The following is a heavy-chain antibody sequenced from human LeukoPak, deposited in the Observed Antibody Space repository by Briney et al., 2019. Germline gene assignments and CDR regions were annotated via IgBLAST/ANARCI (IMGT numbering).Heavy chain of an antibody. J-gene: IGHJ5*01. D-gene: IGHD3-9*01. CDR1: GGSFSGFY. CDR2: INHSGCT. V-gene: IGHV4-34*01. CDR3: ARLSNYDILTGNSWFDS. Sequence: SETLPLTCAVYGGSFSGFYWSWIRQPPGKGLDWIGEINHSGCTNYNPSLKSRVTISVDTSKNQFSLKLSSVTAADTAVYSCARLSNYDILTGNSWFDSWGQGTLVTVSS.